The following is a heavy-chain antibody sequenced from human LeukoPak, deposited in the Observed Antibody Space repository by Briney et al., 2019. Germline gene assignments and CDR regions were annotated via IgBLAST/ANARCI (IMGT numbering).Heavy chain of an antibody. V-gene: IGHV3-23*01. J-gene: IGHJ4*02. D-gene: IGHD1-1*01. CDR2: ISGSGGST. CDR1: GFTFSSYA. CDR3: AKDGPRYNWNDGYFDY. Sequence: GGSLRLSCAASGFTFSSYAMSWVRQAPGKGLEWVSAISGSGGSTYYADSVKGRFTISRDNSKNTLYLQMNSLRAEDTAVYYCAKDGPRYNWNDGYFDYWGQGTLVTVSS.